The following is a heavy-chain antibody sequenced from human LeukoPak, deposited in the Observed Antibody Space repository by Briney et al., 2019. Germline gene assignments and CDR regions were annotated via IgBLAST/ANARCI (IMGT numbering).Heavy chain of an antibody. D-gene: IGHD2-21*01. V-gene: IGHV1-18*01. CDR2: ISAYNGNT. Sequence: GASVKVSCKASGYTFTSYGISWVRQAPGQGLEWRGWISAYNGNTNYAQKLQGRVTMTTDTSTSTAYMELRSLRSDDTAVYYCARVDRFIEVVINWFDPWGQGTLVTVSS. CDR1: GYTFTSYG. J-gene: IGHJ5*02. CDR3: ARVDRFIEVVINWFDP.